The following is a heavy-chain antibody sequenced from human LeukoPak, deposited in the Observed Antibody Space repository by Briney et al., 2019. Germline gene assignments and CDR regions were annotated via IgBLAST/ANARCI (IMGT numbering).Heavy chain of an antibody. V-gene: IGHV4-59*01. CDR2: IYYSGSI. CDR1: GASISSYY. D-gene: IGHD5-24*01. Sequence: SETLSLTCTVSGASISSYYWSWIRQPPGKGLEWIGDIYYSGSIKYNPSLKSRVTMSVDTSKNQFSLKLSSVTAADTAIYYCARGDQSFDYWGQGTLVTVSS. CDR3: ARGDQSFDY. J-gene: IGHJ4*02.